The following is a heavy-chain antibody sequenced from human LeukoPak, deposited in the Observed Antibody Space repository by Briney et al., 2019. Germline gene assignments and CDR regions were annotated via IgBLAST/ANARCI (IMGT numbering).Heavy chain of an antibody. CDR3: ARRRVFNWFDP. J-gene: IGHJ5*02. CDR2: INPSGGST. D-gene: IGHD2-8*01. CDR1: GYTFTSYY. V-gene: IGHV1-46*01. Sequence: GASVKVSSKASGYTFTSYYMHWVRQAPGQGLEWMGIINPSGGSTSYAQKFQGRVTMTRDTSTSTVYMELSSLRSEDTAVYYCARRRVFNWFDPWGQGTLVTVSS.